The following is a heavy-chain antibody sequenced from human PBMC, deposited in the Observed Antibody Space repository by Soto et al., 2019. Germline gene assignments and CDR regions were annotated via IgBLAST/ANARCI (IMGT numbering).Heavy chain of an antibody. D-gene: IGHD6-13*01. CDR3: ARDNASSWHYYYYYYGMDV. J-gene: IGHJ6*02. CDR2: ISSSSSYI. V-gene: IGHV3-21*01. CDR1: GFTFSSYS. Sequence: EVQLVESGGGLVKPGGSLRLSCAASGFTFSSYSMNWVRQAPGKGLEWVSSISSSSSYIYYADSVKGRFTISRDNAKNSLYLQMNSLRAEDTAVYYCARDNASSWHYYYYYYGMDVWGQGTTVTVSS.